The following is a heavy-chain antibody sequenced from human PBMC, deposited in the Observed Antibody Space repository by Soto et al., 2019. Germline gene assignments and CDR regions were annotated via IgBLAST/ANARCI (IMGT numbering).Heavy chain of an antibody. D-gene: IGHD3-10*01. CDR3: AREMGYYYGSGIYYYYGMDV. Sequence: ASVKVSCKASGYTFTSYDINWVRQATGQGLEWMGWMNPNSGNTGYAQKFQGRVTMTRNTSISTAYMELSSLRSEDTAVYYCAREMGYYYGSGIYYYYGMDVWGQGTTVTVSS. CDR1: GYTFTSYD. CDR2: MNPNSGNT. J-gene: IGHJ6*02. V-gene: IGHV1-8*01.